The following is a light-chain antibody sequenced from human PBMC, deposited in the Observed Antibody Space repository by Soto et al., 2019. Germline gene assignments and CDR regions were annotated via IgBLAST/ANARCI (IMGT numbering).Light chain of an antibody. V-gene: IGKV1-5*03. CDR2: KTS. Sequence: DIQLTQSPSTLSASVGDRVTITCRASQSISSWLAWYQQKPGKAPKFLIYKTSNLESGVPSRFSGSGSGTEFTLTISSLQRDDFATYYCQYYNNYCWTFGQGTKVEIK. CDR1: QSISSW. J-gene: IGKJ1*01. CDR3: QYYNNYCWT.